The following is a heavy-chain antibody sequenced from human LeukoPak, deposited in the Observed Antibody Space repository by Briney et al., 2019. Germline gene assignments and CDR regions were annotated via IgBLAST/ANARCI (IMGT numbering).Heavy chain of an antibody. Sequence: GGSLRLSCAASGFTFRNYAMSWVRQAPGKGLEWVSGVSGSGDITYYAESVKVRLTISRDNSKNTLYLQMNSLRAEDTAVYYCAKYGKGTAGWYAPYVDYWGQGALVTVSS. CDR2: VSGSGDIT. CDR3: AKYGKGTAGWYAPYVDY. J-gene: IGHJ4*02. D-gene: IGHD6-19*01. CDR1: GFTFRNYA. V-gene: IGHV3-23*01.